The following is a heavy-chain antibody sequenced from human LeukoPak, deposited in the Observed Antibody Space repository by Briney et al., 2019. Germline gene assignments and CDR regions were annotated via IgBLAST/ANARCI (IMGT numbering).Heavy chain of an antibody. CDR2: ISSSSSTI. V-gene: IGHV3-48*04. D-gene: IGHD3-22*01. CDR3: ARDWYYYDSSGYYSPHNWFDP. J-gene: IGHJ5*02. Sequence: AGGSLRLSCAASGFTFSSYSMNWVRQAPGKGLEWVSYISSSSSTIYYADSVKGRFTISRDNAKNSLYLQMNSLRAEDTAVYYCARDWYYYDSSGYYSPHNWFDPWGQGTLVTVSS. CDR1: GFTFSSYS.